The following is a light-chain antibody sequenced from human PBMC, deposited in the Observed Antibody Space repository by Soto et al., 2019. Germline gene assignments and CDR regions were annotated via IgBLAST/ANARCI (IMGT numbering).Light chain of an antibody. CDR2: DVS. V-gene: IGLV2-14*01. CDR3: GSYTSSSTVV. CDR1: SSDVGAYNY. Sequence: QSALTQPASVSGAPGQSITISRTGASSDVGAYNYVSWYQQHPDKAPKHMIYDVSNRPSGVSNRFSGSKSGNTASLTISGLQAEDEADYYCGSYTSSSTVVFGGGTKLTVL. J-gene: IGLJ2*01.